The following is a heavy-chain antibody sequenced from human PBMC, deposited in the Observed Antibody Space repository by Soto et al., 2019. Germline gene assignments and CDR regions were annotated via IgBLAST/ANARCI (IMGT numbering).Heavy chain of an antibody. CDR1: GGTFTTYA. J-gene: IGHJ5*02. Sequence: QVQLVQSGAEVKKPGSSVKVSCKASGGTFTTYAITWVRQAPGQGLEWMGGIIPIFGTANYAQKFQGRVTITADESTNTASMHLSSLRSDDTAVYYCAREVGATLNWFDPWGQGTLVTVSS. CDR2: IIPIFGTA. V-gene: IGHV1-69*01. CDR3: AREVGATLNWFDP. D-gene: IGHD1-26*01.